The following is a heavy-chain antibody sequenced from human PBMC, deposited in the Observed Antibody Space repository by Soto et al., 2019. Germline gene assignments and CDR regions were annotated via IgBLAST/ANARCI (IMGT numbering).Heavy chain of an antibody. CDR1: GFTFSSYV. CDR2: ISYDGSNK. CDR3: ARDEYRWLRPGLLGY. V-gene: IGHV3-30-3*01. Sequence: GGSLRLSCAASGFTFSSYVMHWVRQAPGKGLERGAVISYDGSNKYYADSVKGRVTISRDKSKNTLYLQMNSLRAEDTAVYYCARDEYRWLRPGLLGYGGKGTLVTVS. D-gene: IGHD5-12*01. J-gene: IGHJ4*02.